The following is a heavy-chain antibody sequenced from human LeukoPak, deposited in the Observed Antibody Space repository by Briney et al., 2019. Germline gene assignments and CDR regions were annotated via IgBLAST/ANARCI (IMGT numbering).Heavy chain of an antibody. Sequence: GGSLRLSCAASGFTFSGYEMNWVRQAPGKGLEWVSHIGSSGSTIYYADSVKGRFTISRDNSKNSLYQQMNSLRTEDTAVYYCARYGDSSVYYSADAFDIWGQGTMVTVSS. V-gene: IGHV3-48*03. CDR1: GFTFSGYE. J-gene: IGHJ3*02. D-gene: IGHD3-22*01. CDR2: IGSSGSTI. CDR3: ARYGDSSVYYSADAFDI.